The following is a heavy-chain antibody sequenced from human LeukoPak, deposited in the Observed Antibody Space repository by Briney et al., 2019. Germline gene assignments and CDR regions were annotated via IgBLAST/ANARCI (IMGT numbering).Heavy chain of an antibody. J-gene: IGHJ4*02. V-gene: IGHV1-46*01. CDR3: ARRSGWI. CDR1: GYTFTHYY. CDR2: INPSGGGT. D-gene: IGHD6-19*01. Sequence: SVTVSCKASGYTFTHYYMHWVRQAPGQGLEWMGTINPSGGGTSYSPKFQGRVTMTTDTSTSTVYMEVISLRSEDTDVYYCARRSGWIWGQGSLVTVSS.